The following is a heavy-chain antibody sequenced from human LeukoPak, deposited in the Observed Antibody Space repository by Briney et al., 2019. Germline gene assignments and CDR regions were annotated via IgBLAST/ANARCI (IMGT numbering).Heavy chain of an antibody. J-gene: IGHJ4*02. V-gene: IGHV1-2*02. CDR1: GYTFTGYY. D-gene: IGHD3-22*01. CDR2: INPNSGGT. Sequence: ASEKVSCKASGYTFTGYYMHWVRQAPGQELEWMGWINPNSGGTNYAQKFQGRVTMTRDTSISTAYMELSRLRSDDTAVYYCASGGDYYDSSGYYEDWGQGTLVTVSS. CDR3: ASGGDYYDSSGYYED.